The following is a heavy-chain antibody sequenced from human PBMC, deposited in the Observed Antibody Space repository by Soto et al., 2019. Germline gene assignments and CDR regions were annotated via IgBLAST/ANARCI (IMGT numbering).Heavy chain of an antibody. J-gene: IGHJ4*02. D-gene: IGHD7-27*01. CDR1: GFIFSSFG. Sequence: TGGSMRLSCAASGFIFSSFGMHWVRQAPGKGLEWVAHIWYDGSNTYYADSVKGRFTISRDNSRNTVYLQMNSLRAEDTAVYHCVRDLLGSGGHFDYWGQGPPVTVSS. CDR3: VRDLLGSGGHFDY. V-gene: IGHV3-33*01. CDR2: IWYDGSNT.